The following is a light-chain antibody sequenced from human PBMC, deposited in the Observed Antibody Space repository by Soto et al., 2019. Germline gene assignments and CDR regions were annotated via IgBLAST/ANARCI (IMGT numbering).Light chain of an antibody. Sequence: DKQMKQCASTLSAYLGDRVSITCRASQSIGNWLAWYQQIPGKVPKVLIYAASNLQSGVPSRFSGSGSGTDFTLTICSLQPEDFATYYCQQSYSTPITFGQGTRLEI. CDR3: QQSYSTPIT. CDR2: AAS. V-gene: IGKV1-39*01. CDR1: QSIGNW. J-gene: IGKJ5*01.